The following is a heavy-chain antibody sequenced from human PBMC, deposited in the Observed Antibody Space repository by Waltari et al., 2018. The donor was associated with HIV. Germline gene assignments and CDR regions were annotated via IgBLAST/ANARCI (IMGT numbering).Heavy chain of an antibody. J-gene: IGHJ4*02. Sequence: QVQLVQSGAEVKKPGASVKVSCTASGYTFTSYAMNWVRQAPGQRLEWMGWSNAGNCNTKYSQRFRGRSTMTRDTSASTAYMELSSLRSEDTAVYYCARKFRPDQYYDILTGYYTVQHLGFDYWGQGTLVTVSS. CDR1: GYTFTSYA. D-gene: IGHD3-9*01. V-gene: IGHV1-3*01. CDR3: ARKFRPDQYYDILTGYYTVQHLGFDY. CDR2: SNAGNCNT.